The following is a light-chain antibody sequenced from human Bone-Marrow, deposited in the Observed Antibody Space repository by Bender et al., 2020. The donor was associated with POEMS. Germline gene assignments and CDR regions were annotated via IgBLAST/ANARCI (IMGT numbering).Light chain of an antibody. CDR3: QSADSSGNIVI. CDR2: KDT. V-gene: IGLV3-25*03. CDR1: ALPKQH. J-gene: IGLJ2*01. Sequence: SHELTQPPSVSVSPGQTARLTCSGDALPKQHAYWYQQKPGQAPVMVIYKDTERPSGIPERFSGSSSGTKVTLTISGVQAEDEAEYYCQSADSSGNIVIFGGGTKLTVL.